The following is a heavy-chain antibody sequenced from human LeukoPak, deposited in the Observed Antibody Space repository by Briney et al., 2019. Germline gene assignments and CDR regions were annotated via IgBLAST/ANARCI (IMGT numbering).Heavy chain of an antibody. Sequence: SETLSLTCTVSGGSISNYFWSWIRQPPGKGLEWIGFITYSGSTDHNPSLKSRVTISVDASKNQFSLKLSSVTAADTAVYYCARGSTVVTAYGMDVWGQGTTVTVSS. D-gene: IGHD4-23*01. CDR1: GGSISNYF. CDR2: ITYSGST. V-gene: IGHV4-59*01. J-gene: IGHJ6*02. CDR3: ARGSTVVTAYGMDV.